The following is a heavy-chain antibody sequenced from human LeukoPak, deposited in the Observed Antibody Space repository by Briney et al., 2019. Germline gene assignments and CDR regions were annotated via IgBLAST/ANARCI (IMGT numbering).Heavy chain of an antibody. D-gene: IGHD6-19*01. V-gene: IGHV3-23*01. Sequence: GGSLRLSCTASGFTFSSFAMGWVGQAPGKGLDWVSTISGSGASTYYVDSVKGRFTISRDNSKTTLYLHMSRLTADATAVSYCANAVAGFSTWFDSWGQGTLLTVSS. CDR1: GFTFSSFA. CDR2: ISGSGAST. J-gene: IGHJ5*01. CDR3: ANAVAGFSTWFDS.